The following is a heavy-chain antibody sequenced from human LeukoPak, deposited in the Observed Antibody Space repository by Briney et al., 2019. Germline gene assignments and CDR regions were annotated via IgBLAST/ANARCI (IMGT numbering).Heavy chain of an antibody. Sequence: PGGSLRLSSAASGFPFSTYAMSWVRQAPGKGLEWVSSISSSSSYIYYADSVKGRFTISRDNAKNSLYLQMNSLRAEDTAVYYCARLSRNWNYRRAFDIWGQGTMVTVSS. D-gene: IGHD1-7*01. CDR1: GFPFSTYA. V-gene: IGHV3-21*01. J-gene: IGHJ3*02. CDR3: ARLSRNWNYRRAFDI. CDR2: ISSSSSYI.